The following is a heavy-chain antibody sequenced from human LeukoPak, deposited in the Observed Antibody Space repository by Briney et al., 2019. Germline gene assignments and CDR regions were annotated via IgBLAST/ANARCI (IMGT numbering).Heavy chain of an antibody. CDR3: AREGSNYYESSGYYLN. Sequence: GGSLRLSRAASGFTVSFNYMSWVRQAPGKGLEWLSIIYSGGRTYYADSVKGRFAIPRDKSKNTLYLHMNSLRAEDTAVYYCAREGSNYYESSGYYLNWGQGTLVTVSS. V-gene: IGHV3-53*01. CDR1: GFTVSFNY. J-gene: IGHJ4*02. CDR2: IYSGGRT. D-gene: IGHD3-22*01.